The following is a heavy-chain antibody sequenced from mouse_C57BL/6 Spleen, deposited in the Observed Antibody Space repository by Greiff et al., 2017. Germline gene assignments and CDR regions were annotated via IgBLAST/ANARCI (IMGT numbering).Heavy chain of an antibody. CDR3: ARGSIYYGNYGGYFDV. V-gene: IGHV5-6*01. D-gene: IGHD2-1*01. CDR1: GFTFSSYG. CDR2: ISSGGSYT. Sequence: EVQGVESGGDLVKPGGSLKLSCAASGFTFSSYGMSWVRQTPDKRLEWVATISSGGSYTYYPDSVKGRFTISRDNAKNTLYLQMSSLKSEDTAMYYCARGSIYYGNYGGYFDVWGTGTTVTVSS. J-gene: IGHJ1*03.